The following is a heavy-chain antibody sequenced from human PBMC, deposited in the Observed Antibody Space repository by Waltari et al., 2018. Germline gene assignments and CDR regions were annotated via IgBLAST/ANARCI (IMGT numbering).Heavy chain of an antibody. V-gene: IGHV4-34*01. CDR2: INHRGST. D-gene: IGHD6-13*01. J-gene: IGHJ4*02. CDR1: GGSFSGYY. CDR3: ARGAYSISAVDY. Sequence: QVQLQQWGAGLLKPSETLSLTCAVYGGSFSGYYWSRIRQPPGTGLEWIGEINHRGSTNCNPSLNGRVTIAVETSRNQFSLRLGSVTDADTAVYYCARGAYSISAVDYWGQGTLVTVSS.